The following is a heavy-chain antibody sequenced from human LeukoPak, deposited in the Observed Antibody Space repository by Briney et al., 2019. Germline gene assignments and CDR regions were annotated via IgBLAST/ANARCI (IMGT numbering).Heavy chain of an antibody. CDR3: ARHTVAAAGYGMDV. D-gene: IGHD6-13*01. CDR1: GGSIRSYY. Sequence: SETLSLTCTVSGGSIRSYYWSWIRQPPGKGLEWIGYIYNSGSTKYNPSLKSRATISVDTSKNQFSLNLSSVTAADTAMYYCARHTVAAAGYGMDVWGQGTTVTVSS. CDR2: IYNSGST. J-gene: IGHJ6*02. V-gene: IGHV4-59*08.